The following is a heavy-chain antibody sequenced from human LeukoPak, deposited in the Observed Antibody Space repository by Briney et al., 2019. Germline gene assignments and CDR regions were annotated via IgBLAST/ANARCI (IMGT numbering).Heavy chain of an antibody. J-gene: IGHJ4*02. CDR1: GFTFDDYT. V-gene: IGHV3-43*01. CDR3: AKGGKTILAVTAPDY. D-gene: IGHD2-21*02. CDR2: ISWDGDST. Sequence: PGGSLRLSCAASGFTFDDYTMHWVRQAPGKGLEWVSLISWDGDSTYYAASMKGRFTISRDNSKNSLYLQMNSLRTEDTALYYCAKGGKTILAVTAPDYWGQGTLVTVSS.